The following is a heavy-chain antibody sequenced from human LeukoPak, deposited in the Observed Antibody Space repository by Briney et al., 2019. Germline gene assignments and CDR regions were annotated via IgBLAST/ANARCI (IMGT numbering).Heavy chain of an antibody. D-gene: IGHD3-10*01. CDR1: GESFSGHY. J-gene: IGHJ4*02. CDR3: ARPRYGSGSLDS. CDR2: INHSGST. Sequence: SGTLSLTCAVYGESFSGHYWTWIRQPPGKGLEWIGEINHSGSTTSNPSLNNRVTISVDTSKNQFSLKLTSVTAADTAVYYCARPRYGSGSLDSWGQGTLVTVSS. V-gene: IGHV4-34*01.